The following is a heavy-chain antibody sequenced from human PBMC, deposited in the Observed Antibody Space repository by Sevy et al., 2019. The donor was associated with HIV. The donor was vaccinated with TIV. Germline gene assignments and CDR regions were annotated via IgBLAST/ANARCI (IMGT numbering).Heavy chain of an antibody. CDR2: IHDSGGT. D-gene: IGHD5-12*01. J-gene: IGHJ4*02. CDR1: GGSISSSETY. Sequence: SETLSLTCTVSGGSISSSETYWSWIRQPPGKGLEWIGYIHDSGGTYYNPFLKSRVAMSVDTSEKQFYLKLSLLTAAATAVYYCASKRGYNHGPFDYWGQGTLVTVSS. V-gene: IGHV4-30-4*01. CDR3: ASKRGYNHGPFDY.